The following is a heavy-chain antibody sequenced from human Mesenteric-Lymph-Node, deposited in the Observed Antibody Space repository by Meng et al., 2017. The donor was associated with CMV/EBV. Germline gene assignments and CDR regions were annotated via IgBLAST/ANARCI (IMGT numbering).Heavy chain of an antibody. CDR1: GGSFSGYY. J-gene: IGHJ4*02. V-gene: IGHV4-34*01. CDR3: ARGSSYDILTGYFDY. Sequence: QAQLLRWGAGLLKPSETLSGTCAVYGGSFSGYYWNWIRQSPEKGLEWIGEINHSGSTTYNPSFTSRIIISVDTSTNQISLNMSSVTAADTAVYYCARGSSYDILTGYFDYWGQGALVTVSS. D-gene: IGHD3-9*01. CDR2: INHSGST.